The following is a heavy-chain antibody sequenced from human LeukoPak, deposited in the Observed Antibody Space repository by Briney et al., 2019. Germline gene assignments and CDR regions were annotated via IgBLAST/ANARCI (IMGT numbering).Heavy chain of an antibody. V-gene: IGHV4-34*01. J-gene: IGHJ5*02. Sequence: SETLSLTCAVYGGSLSNYYWSWIRQPPGKGLEWIGEINHSGSTKFNPSLRSRITILVDMSRSQCSLQLNSVTAADMAVYYCARGPASGSDFAWFDPWGQGTLVAVSS. CDR2: INHSGST. CDR3: ARGPASGSDFAWFDP. CDR1: GGSLSNYY. D-gene: IGHD3-10*01.